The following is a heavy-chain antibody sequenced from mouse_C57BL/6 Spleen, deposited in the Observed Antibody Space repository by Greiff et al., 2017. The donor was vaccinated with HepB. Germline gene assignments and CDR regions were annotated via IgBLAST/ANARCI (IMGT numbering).Heavy chain of an antibody. CDR1: GFSFNTYA. Sequence: EVKLVESGGGLVQPKGSLKLSCAASGFSFNTYAMNWVRQAPGKGLEWVARIRSKSNNYATYYADSVKDRFTVSRDDSQSMLYLQMNNLKTEDTAMYYCVRHLDGYYAMDYWGQGTSVTVSS. D-gene: IGHD2-3*01. CDR2: IRSKSNNYAT. CDR3: VRHLDGYYAMDY. J-gene: IGHJ4*01. V-gene: IGHV10-1*01.